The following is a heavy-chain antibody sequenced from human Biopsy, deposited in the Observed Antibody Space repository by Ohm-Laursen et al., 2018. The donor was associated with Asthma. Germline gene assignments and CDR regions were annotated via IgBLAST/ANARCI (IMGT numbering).Heavy chain of an antibody. CDR3: ARPQDYYDSRGYYRSFDY. D-gene: IGHD3-22*01. J-gene: IGHJ4*02. Sequence: TLSLTCTVSYGSITSGGYYWTWIRQHPGKGLEWIGFIYYSGSTYYNPSLKSRVSISIDTSKNQFSLKLSSVTAADTAVYYCARPQDYYDSRGYYRSFDYWGQGTLVTVSS. CDR2: IYYSGST. V-gene: IGHV4-31*03. CDR1: YGSITSGGYY.